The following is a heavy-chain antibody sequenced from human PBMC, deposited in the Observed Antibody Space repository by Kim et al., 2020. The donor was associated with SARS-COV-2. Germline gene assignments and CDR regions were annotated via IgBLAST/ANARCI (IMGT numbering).Heavy chain of an antibody. Sequence: SETLSLTCTVSGGSISSSSYYWGWIRQPPGKGLEWIGSIYYSGSTYYNPSLKSRVTISVDTSKNQFSLKLSSVTAADTAVYYCARQSVTPYSSSWYYWGQGTLVTVSS. CDR2: IYYSGST. J-gene: IGHJ4*02. CDR1: GGSISSSSYY. V-gene: IGHV4-39*01. D-gene: IGHD6-13*01. CDR3: ARQSVTPYSSSWYY.